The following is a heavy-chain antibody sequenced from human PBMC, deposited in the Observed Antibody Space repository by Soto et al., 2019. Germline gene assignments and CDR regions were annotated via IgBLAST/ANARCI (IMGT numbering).Heavy chain of an antibody. CDR1: EFTFSNYA. Sequence: PGGSLRLSCAASEFTFSNYAMSWVRQAPGKGLEWVSSISDNGGTTYYADSVKGRFTISRDNSKNTLYLQMNSLRAEDTAVYYCAKDGFPSRLAAGNWFDPWGQGTLVTVSS. CDR2: ISDNGGTT. D-gene: IGHD6-13*01. J-gene: IGHJ5*02. CDR3: AKDGFPSRLAAGNWFDP. V-gene: IGHV3-23*01.